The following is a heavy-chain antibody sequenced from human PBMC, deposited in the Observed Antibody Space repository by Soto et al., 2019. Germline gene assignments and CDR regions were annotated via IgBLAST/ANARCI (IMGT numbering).Heavy chain of an antibody. Sequence: QITLKESGPTLVKPTQTLTLTCSFSGFSLSSSGVAVGWIRQPPGQALEWLALIYWDDDERYSLSLQRRLTISKDTSKNHVVLRMTNMDPSDTGTYYCAHRRGAAAVAYWGQGTLVTVSS. V-gene: IGHV2-5*02. J-gene: IGHJ4*02. D-gene: IGHD6-13*01. CDR3: AHRRGAAAVAY. CDR2: IYWDDDE. CDR1: GFSLSSSGVA.